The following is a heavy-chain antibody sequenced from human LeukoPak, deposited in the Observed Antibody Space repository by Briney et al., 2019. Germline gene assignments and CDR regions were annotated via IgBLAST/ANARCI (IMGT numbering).Heavy chain of an antibody. D-gene: IGHD5-18*01. CDR1: GYTFTGYY. V-gene: IGHV1-2*04. Sequence: APVKVSCKASGYTFTGYYMHWVRQAPGQGLEWMGWINPNSGGTNYAQKFQGWVTMTRDTSISTAYMELSRLRSDDTAVYYCARGYSYGYTHFDYWGQGTLVTVSS. CDR2: INPNSGGT. J-gene: IGHJ4*02. CDR3: ARGYSYGYTHFDY.